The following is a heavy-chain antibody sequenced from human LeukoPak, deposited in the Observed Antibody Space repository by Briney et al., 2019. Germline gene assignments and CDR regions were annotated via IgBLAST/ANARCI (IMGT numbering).Heavy chain of an antibody. CDR1: GFPVNKYE. CDR2: IDAGATST. J-gene: IGHJ4*02. CDR3: VRGRLLRSTKYFDY. D-gene: IGHD2-21*02. V-gene: IGHV3-48*03. Sequence: PGGSLRLSCAASGFPVNKYEMHWVRQAPGKGLEWVSYIDAGATSTNYADSVWGRFTLSRDSAQHSVHLQMNSLRDEDTAVYYCVRGRLLRSTKYFDYWGQGALVTVSS.